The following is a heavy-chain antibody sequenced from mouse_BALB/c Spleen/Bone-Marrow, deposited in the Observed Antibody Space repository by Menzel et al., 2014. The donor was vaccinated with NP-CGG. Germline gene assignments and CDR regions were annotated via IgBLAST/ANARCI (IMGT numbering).Heavy chain of an antibody. Sequence: QVQLQQSGPELVKPGALVKISCKASGFTFRSYDINWVKRRPGQGLEWIGWIYPGDGSTKYNEKFKGKATLTADKSSSTAYMQLSSLTSDNSAVYFCARSGDSSGYGFAYWGQGTLVTVSA. CDR2: IYPGDGST. V-gene: IGHV1S56*01. D-gene: IGHD3-2*01. CDR3: ARSGDSSGYGFAY. J-gene: IGHJ3*01. CDR1: GFTFRSYD.